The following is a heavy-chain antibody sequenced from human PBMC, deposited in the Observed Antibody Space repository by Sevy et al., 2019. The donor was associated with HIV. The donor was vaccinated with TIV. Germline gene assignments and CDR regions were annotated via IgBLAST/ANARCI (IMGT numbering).Heavy chain of an antibody. CDR2: IYHSGST. CDR3: ARGSGTSRYYDH. J-gene: IGHJ5*02. CDR1: GDSTGSGGYY. Sequence: SETLSLICPVSGDSTGSGGYYWSWIRQPLGKALEWIGCIYHSGSTFHNPSLQSRVTISVDRSKNQFSLKLRSVTAADTAVYYCARGSGTSRYYDHWGQGTLVTVS. V-gene: IGHV4-30-2*01. D-gene: IGHD3-9*01.